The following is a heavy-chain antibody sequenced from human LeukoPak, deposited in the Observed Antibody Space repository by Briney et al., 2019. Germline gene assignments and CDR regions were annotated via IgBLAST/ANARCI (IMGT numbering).Heavy chain of an antibody. CDR3: AKDLYGGSGSYGYFDY. Sequence: PGGSLRLSCAASGFSFSLYNMNWVRQAPGKGLEWVSYIGSRGGTIYYADSVKGRFTVSRDNDKKSLYLQMDRLRVEDTAVYYCAKDLYGGSGSYGYFDYWGQGTLVTVSS. D-gene: IGHD3-10*01. CDR1: GFSFSLYN. CDR2: IGSRGGTI. V-gene: IGHV3-48*04. J-gene: IGHJ4*02.